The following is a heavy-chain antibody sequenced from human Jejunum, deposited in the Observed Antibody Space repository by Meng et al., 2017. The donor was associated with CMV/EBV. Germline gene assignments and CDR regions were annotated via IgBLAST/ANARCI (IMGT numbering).Heavy chain of an antibody. D-gene: IGHD3-3*01. V-gene: IGHV1-18*01. J-gene: IGHJ3*01. CDR1: TSYD. Sequence: TSYDISWVRQAPGKGLEWMGWISPYNGNKKYSQNLQGRVTMTTDTFTSTVYMELESLRSDDTAVYYCAKGRTRFLEWLPSDWFDFWGQGTMVTVSS. CDR3: AKGRTRFLEWLPSDWFDF. CDR2: ISPYNGNK.